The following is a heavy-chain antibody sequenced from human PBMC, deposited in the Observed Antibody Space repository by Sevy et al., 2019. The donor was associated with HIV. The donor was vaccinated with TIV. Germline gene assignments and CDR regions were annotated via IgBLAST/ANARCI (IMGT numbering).Heavy chain of an antibody. CDR2: ISSSSSTI. Sequence: GGSLRLSCAASGFTFSSYSMNWVRQAPGKGLEWVSYISSSSSTIYYADSVKGRFTISRDNAKNSLYLQMNSLRDEDTAVYYCARTCRGDCYSRDAFDIWGQGTMVSVSS. CDR1: GFTFSSYS. D-gene: IGHD2-21*02. CDR3: ARTCRGDCYSRDAFDI. J-gene: IGHJ3*02. V-gene: IGHV3-48*02.